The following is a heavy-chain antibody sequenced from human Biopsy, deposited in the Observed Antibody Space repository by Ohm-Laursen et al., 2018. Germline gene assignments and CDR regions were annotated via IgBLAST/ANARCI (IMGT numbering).Heavy chain of an antibody. Sequence: SLRLSCTASGFTFDDYVMHWIRQAPGKGLEWVSGISWNSGGIGYADSVMGRFTISRDNAKNSLYLQMHSLRAEDTAFYYCAKASGYSSGWPIDYWGQGNLVTVSS. V-gene: IGHV3-9*01. D-gene: IGHD6-19*01. CDR2: ISWNSGGI. CDR1: GFTFDDYV. J-gene: IGHJ4*02. CDR3: AKASGYSSGWPIDY.